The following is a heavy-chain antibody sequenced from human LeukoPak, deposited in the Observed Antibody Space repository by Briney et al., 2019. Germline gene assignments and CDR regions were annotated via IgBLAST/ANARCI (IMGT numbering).Heavy chain of an antibody. Sequence: ISSKXSGYSFTXXXXXWVRPGPXXGRXXMGRIDSSDSYTNYSPSFQGDVTISVEKSISTAYLQWSSLKASDTAMYYCARDISVXXXPIEYWGQGTLVTXSX. CDR3: ARDISVXXXPIEY. J-gene: IGHJ4*02. V-gene: IGHV5-10-1*01. CDR1: GYSFTXXX. CDR2: IDSSDSYT. D-gene: IGHD6-19*01.